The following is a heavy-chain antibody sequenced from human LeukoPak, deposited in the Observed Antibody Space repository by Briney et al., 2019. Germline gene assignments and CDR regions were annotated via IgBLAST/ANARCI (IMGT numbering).Heavy chain of an antibody. D-gene: IGHD2-2*01. CDR3: ARGSEVAVPTA. CDR1: GGSITSDDYF. CDR2: IYYSGSS. J-gene: IGHJ4*02. V-gene: IGHV4-30-4*01. Sequence: PSETLSLTCTVSGGSITSDDYFWIRQAPGKGLEWIGCIYYSGSSYYKPSLKSRLSMSVDTSKNVFSLRLSSVAAADTAVYYCARGSEVAVPTAWGQGTLVTVSS.